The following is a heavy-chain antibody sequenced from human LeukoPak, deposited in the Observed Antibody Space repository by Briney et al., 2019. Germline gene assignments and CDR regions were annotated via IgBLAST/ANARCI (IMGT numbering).Heavy chain of an antibody. V-gene: IGHV3-23*01. D-gene: IGHD2-2*01. CDR3: AKVSRFAVVPAAMLDY. CDR1: GFTFSSYA. CDR2: ISGSGDIT. J-gene: IGHJ4*02. Sequence: GGSLRLSCAASGFTFSSYAMSWLRQAPGKGLEWVSAISGSGDITYYADSVKGRFTMSRDNFKNTLYLQINTLRAEDTAVYYCAKVSRFAVVPAAMLDYWGQGIQVTVSS.